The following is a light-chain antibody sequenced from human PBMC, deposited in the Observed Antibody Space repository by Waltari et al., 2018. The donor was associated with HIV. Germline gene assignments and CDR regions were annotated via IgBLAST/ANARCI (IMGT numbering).Light chain of an antibody. CDR3: CSHTDTSTYV. V-gene: IGLV2-14*01. J-gene: IGLJ1*01. CDR1: RSHVGGYNY. CDR2: EFN. Sequence: QSALTQPASVSGSPGHSLTISCTGTRSHVGGYNYVSWYQQHPGTANKLIIYEFNDRPSGVSSRFSGSKSGNTASLTISGLQAEDEADYYCCSHTDTSTYVFGTGTRVTVL.